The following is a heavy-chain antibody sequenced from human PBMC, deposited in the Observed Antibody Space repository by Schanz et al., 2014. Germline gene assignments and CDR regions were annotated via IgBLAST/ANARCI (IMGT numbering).Heavy chain of an antibody. CDR1: GFSFSSYA. CDR2: INSVGSNT. J-gene: IGHJ3*02. CDR3: AKGRFGELSAFDI. V-gene: IGHV3-23*01. D-gene: IGHD3-10*01. Sequence: EVQLLESGGGLVQPGGSLRLSCATSGFSFSSYAINWVRQAPGKGLEWVARINSVGSNTDYADSVTGRFTISRDNAKNPLYLQRNSLRAEDTAVYYCAKGRFGELSAFDIWGQGTMVAVSS.